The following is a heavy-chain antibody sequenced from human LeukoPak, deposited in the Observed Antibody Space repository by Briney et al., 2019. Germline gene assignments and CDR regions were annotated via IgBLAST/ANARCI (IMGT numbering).Heavy chain of an antibody. D-gene: IGHD3-22*01. J-gene: IGHJ3*02. CDR2: IYSGGVT. V-gene: IGHV3-53*01. CDR3: AGSSAYYPDAFDI. Sequence: GGPLRLSCAASGLTVNRNYMSWVRQAPGKGLKWVSVIYSGGVTYYADSVKGRFTISRDNSKNTLYLQMNSLRADDTAVYYCAGSSAYYPDAFDIWGQGTMVSVSS. CDR1: GLTVNRNY.